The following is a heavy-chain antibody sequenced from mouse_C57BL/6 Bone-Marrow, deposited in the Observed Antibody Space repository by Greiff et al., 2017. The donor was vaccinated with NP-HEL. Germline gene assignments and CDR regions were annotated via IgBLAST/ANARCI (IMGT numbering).Heavy chain of an antibody. CDR3: AKNPGSSY. CDR1: GFSLTSYG. V-gene: IGHV2-4*01. J-gene: IGHJ4*01. D-gene: IGHD1-1*01. CDR2: IWSGGST. Sequence: VKLVESGPGLVQPSQSLSITCTVSGFSLTSYGVHWVRQPPGKGLEWLGVIWSGGSTDYNAAFISRMSISKDNSKSQVFFKMNSLQADDTAIYYCAKNPGSSYWGQGTSVTVSS.